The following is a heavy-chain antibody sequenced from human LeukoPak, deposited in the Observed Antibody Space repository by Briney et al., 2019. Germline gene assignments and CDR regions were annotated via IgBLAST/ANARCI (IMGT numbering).Heavy chain of an antibody. CDR1: GFTFNKYG. V-gene: IGHV3-23*01. CDR2: ISGSGGST. CDR3: ARGPLGSIAAAAYFDY. D-gene: IGHD6-13*01. Sequence: PGGSLRLSCAASGFTFNKYGMSWVRQAPGKGLGWVSSISGSGGSTYYADSVKGRFTISRDNAKNSLYLQMNSLRAEDTAVYYCARGPLGSIAAAAYFDYWGQGTLVTVSS. J-gene: IGHJ4*02.